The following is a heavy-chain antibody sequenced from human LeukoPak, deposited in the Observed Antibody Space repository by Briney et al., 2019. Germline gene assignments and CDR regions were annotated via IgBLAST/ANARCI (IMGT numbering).Heavy chain of an antibody. CDR3: AKQVPTAYVDY. Sequence: GGSLRLSCAASGFTFSSYAMTWVRQAPGKGLEWVSAISRSGGDTEYADSVKGRFTISRDNSKNTLYMQMNSLRAEDAAVYYCAKQVPTAYVDYWGQGTLVTVSS. CDR2: ISRSGGDT. J-gene: IGHJ4*02. V-gene: IGHV3-23*01. CDR1: GFTFSSYA. D-gene: IGHD2-2*01.